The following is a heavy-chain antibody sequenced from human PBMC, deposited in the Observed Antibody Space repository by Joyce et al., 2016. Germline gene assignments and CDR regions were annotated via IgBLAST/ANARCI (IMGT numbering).Heavy chain of an antibody. Sequence: EVHLVESGGGLVKPGGSLRLSCAASGFTFSNYNMNWVRQAPGKGLEWVSSINSGNTYKYYADSVQGRFTISRDNAKNSLYLQMNSLRAEDTAVYYCARDLGYFDYWGQGTLVTVSS. CDR1: GFTFSNYN. CDR3: ARDLGYFDY. CDR2: INSGNTYK. J-gene: IGHJ4*02. V-gene: IGHV3-21*01.